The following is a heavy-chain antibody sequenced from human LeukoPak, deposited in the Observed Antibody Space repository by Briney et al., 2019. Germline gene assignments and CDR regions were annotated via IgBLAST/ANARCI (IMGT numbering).Heavy chain of an antibody. CDR2: ISWNSGSM. J-gene: IGHJ3*02. D-gene: IGHD3-22*01. CDR1: GFTFDDYA. V-gene: IGHV3-9*01. CDR3: AKDVTDDYDSSDDAFDI. Sequence: PGRSLRLSCAASGFTFDDYAMHWARQAPGKGLEWVSGISWNSGSMGYADSVKGRFTISRDNAKNSLYLQMNSLRAEDTALYYCAKDVTDDYDSSDDAFDIWGQGTMVTVSS.